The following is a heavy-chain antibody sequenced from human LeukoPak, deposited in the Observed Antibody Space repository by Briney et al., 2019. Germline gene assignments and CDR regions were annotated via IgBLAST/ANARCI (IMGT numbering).Heavy chain of an antibody. CDR3: AKPHGYSYGRSAEYFQR. Sequence: PGGSLRLSCAASGFTFDDYAMHWVRQAPGKGLEWVSLISWDGGSTYYADSVKGRFTISRDNSKNSLYLQMNSLRAEDTALYYCAKPHGYSYGRSAEYFQRWGQGTLVTVSS. CDR2: ISWDGGST. J-gene: IGHJ1*01. D-gene: IGHD5-18*01. V-gene: IGHV3-43D*03. CDR1: GFTFDDYA.